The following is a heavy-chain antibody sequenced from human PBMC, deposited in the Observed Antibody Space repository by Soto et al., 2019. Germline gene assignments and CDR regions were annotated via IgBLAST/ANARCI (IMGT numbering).Heavy chain of an antibody. CDR3: ARESGDCSSTSCYDPDAFDI. Sequence: QVQLVQSGAEVKKPGASVKVSCKASGYTFTGYYMHWVRQAPGQGLEWRGWINPNSGGTNYAQKFQGWVTMTRDTSISTAYMELSRLRSDDTAVYYCARESGDCSSTSCYDPDAFDIWGQGTMVTVSS. J-gene: IGHJ3*02. D-gene: IGHD2-2*01. V-gene: IGHV1-2*04. CDR1: GYTFTGYY. CDR2: INPNSGGT.